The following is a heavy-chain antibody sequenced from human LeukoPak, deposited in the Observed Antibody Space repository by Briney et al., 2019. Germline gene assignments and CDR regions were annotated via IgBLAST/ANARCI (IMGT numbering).Heavy chain of an antibody. J-gene: IGHJ5*02. D-gene: IGHD3-10*01. CDR3: AKEGYYGSGSYSP. CDR2: ISWNSGSI. Sequence: GGSLRLSCAASGFTFDDYAMHWVRQAPGKGLEWVSGISWNSGSIGYADSVKGRFTISRDNAKNSLYLQMNSLRAEDTALYYCAKEGYYGSGSYSPWGQGTLVTVSS. CDR1: GFTFDDYA. V-gene: IGHV3-9*01.